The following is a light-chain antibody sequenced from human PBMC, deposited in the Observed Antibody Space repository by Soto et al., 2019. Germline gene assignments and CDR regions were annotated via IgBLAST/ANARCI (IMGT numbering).Light chain of an antibody. CDR1: QSVSSSY. Sequence: EVVLTQSPGTLSLPPGERPTLSCRASQSVSSSYLAWYQQKPGQAPRLLIYGASSRATGIPDRFSGSGSGTDFTLTISRLESEDFAVYYCQQYGRSPLTFGPGTKVDIK. CDR3: QQYGRSPLT. V-gene: IGKV3-20*01. J-gene: IGKJ3*01. CDR2: GAS.